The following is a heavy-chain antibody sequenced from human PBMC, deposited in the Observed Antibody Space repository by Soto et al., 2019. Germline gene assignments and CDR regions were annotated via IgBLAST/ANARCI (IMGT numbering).Heavy chain of an antibody. Sequence: SETLSLTCAVYGGSFSGYYWSWIRQPPGKGLEWIGEINHSGSTNYNPSLKSRVTISVDTSKNQFSLKLSSVTAADTAVYYCGRTPPRSVAYDEILIGQSRGVFDFWGKGTMVTVSS. CDR1: GGSFSGYY. J-gene: IGHJ3*01. CDR2: INHSGST. CDR3: GRTPPRSVAYDEILIGQSRGVFDF. V-gene: IGHV4-34*01. D-gene: IGHD3-9*01.